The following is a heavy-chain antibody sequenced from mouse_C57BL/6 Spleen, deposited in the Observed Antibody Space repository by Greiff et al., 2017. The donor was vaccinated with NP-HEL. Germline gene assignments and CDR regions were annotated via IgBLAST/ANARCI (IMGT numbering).Heavy chain of an antibody. CDR3: VRHHSNSWFAY. D-gene: IGHD2-5*01. Sequence: EVNLVESGGGLVQPKGSLKLSCAASGFSFNTYAMNWVRQAPGKGLEWVARIRSKSNNYATYYADSVKDRFTISRDDSESMLYLQMNNLKTEDTAMYYCVRHHSNSWFAYWGQGTLVTVSA. CDR2: IRSKSNNYAT. V-gene: IGHV10-1*01. CDR1: GFSFNTYA. J-gene: IGHJ3*01.